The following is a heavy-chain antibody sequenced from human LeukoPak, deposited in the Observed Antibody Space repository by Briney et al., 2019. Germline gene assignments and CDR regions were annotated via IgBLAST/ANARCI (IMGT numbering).Heavy chain of an antibody. Sequence: SQTLSLTCTVSGGSISSGSYYWSWIRQPAGKGLEWIGRIYTSGSTNYNPSLKSRVTISVDASKNQFSLKLSSVTAADTAVYYCARTIPDYTRYSSGWYEGGYYFDCWGQGTLVTVSS. CDR2: IYTSGST. CDR1: GGSISSGSYY. D-gene: IGHD6-19*01. V-gene: IGHV4-61*02. CDR3: ARTIPDYTRYSSGWYEGGYYFDC. J-gene: IGHJ4*02.